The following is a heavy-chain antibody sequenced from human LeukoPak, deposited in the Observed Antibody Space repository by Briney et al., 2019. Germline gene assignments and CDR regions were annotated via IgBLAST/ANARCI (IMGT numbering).Heavy chain of an antibody. CDR1: GFTFSSYS. J-gene: IGHJ3*02. CDR3: ARARGIRYAFDI. V-gene: IGHV3-48*04. D-gene: IGHD3-16*01. CDR2: ISSSSSTI. Sequence: PGGSLRLSCAASGFTFSSYSMTWVRQAPGKGLEWASSISSSSSTIYYADSVKGRFTISRDNAKNSLYLQMNSLRAEDTAVYYCARARGIRYAFDIWGQGTMVTVSS.